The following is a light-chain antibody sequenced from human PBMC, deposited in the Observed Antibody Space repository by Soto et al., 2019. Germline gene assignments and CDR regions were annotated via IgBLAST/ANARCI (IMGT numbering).Light chain of an antibody. Sequence: DIQMTQSPSSLSASVEDRFIITCRASQSISNHLNWYQQKPGKAPKLLIFAASSLQSGVPSRFSGSRSGPDFTLTISNLQPDDFAVYYCQQCFSLPPTFGHGTKVDIK. J-gene: IGKJ1*01. CDR3: QQCFSLPPT. CDR2: AAS. CDR1: QSISNH. V-gene: IGKV1-39*01.